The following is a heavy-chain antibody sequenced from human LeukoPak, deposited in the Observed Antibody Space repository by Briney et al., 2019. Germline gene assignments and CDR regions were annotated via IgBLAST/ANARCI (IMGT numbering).Heavy chain of an antibody. CDR2: ISGYNGNT. D-gene: IGHD6-13*01. CDR1: GYKFTSFG. CDR3: ARDSPYSSSSLGFDF. J-gene: IGHJ4*02. V-gene: IGHV1-18*01. Sequence: KPGASVKVSRKASGYKFTSFGVSWVRQAPGQGLQWMGWISGYNGNTNFAQKFQGRVTMTTDTSTSTAYMELRSLRSDDTAVYYCARDSPYSSSSLGFDFWGQGTLVTVSS.